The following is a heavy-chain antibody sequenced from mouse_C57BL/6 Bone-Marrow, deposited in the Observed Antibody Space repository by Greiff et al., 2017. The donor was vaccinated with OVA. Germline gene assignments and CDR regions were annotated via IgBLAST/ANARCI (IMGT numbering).Heavy chain of an antibody. J-gene: IGHJ2*01. CDR2: ISDGGSYT. CDR1: GFTFSSYA. Sequence: EVKLVESGGGLVKPGGSLKLSCAASGFTFSSYAMSWVRQTPEKRLEWVATISDGGSYTYYPDNVKGRFTFSKDNAKNNLYLQMSQLKSEDTAMYYCARADGSRPYYFDYWGQGTTLTVSS. D-gene: IGHD1-1*01. V-gene: IGHV5-4*03. CDR3: ARADGSRPYYFDY.